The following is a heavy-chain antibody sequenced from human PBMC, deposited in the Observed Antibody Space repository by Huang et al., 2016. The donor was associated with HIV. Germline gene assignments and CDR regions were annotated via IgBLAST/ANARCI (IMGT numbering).Heavy chain of an antibody. CDR1: GFSLNTSGVG. CDR3: AHIGDIFAAYSPEYFHY. Sequence: QITLKESGPTLVKPTQTLTLACTFSGFSLNTSGVGVAWIRQPPGKALEWLALIYWDDDKRYRPSLKSRLTISKDPSNNQVVLTMTNMDPVDTASYFCAHIGDIFAAYSPEYFHYWGQGALVTVSS. CDR2: IYWDDDK. V-gene: IGHV2-5*02. D-gene: IGHD2-15*01. J-gene: IGHJ4*02.